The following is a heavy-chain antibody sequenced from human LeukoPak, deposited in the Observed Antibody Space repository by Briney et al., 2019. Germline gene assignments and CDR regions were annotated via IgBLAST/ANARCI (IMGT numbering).Heavy chain of an antibody. CDR2: IYYSGST. J-gene: IGHJ4*02. D-gene: IGHD1-26*01. V-gene: IGHV4-31*03. Sequence: SETLSLTCTVSGGSISSGGYYWSWIRQHPGKGLEWIGYIYYSGSTYYNPSLKSRVTISVDASKNQFSLKLSSVTAADTAVYYCARASGSYSGDFDYWGQGTLVTVSS. CDR1: GGSISSGGYY. CDR3: ARASGSYSGDFDY.